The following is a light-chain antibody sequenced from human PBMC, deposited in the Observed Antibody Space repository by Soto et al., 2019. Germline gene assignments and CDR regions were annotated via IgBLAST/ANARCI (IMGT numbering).Light chain of an antibody. CDR2: KAS. CDR1: QSISSW. CDR3: QQYNSYSHGT. V-gene: IGKV1-5*03. J-gene: IGKJ1*01. Sequence: DIHMTQSPSTLSASVGDRVTITCRASQSISSWLAWYQQKPGKAPKLLIYKASSLESGVPSRFSGSGSGTEFTLTISSLQPDDFATYYCQQYNSYSHGTFGQGTKVDIK.